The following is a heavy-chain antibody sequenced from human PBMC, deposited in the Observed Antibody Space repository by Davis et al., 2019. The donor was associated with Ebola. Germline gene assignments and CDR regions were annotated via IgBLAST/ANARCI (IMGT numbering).Heavy chain of an antibody. V-gene: IGHV4-59*01. Sequence: SETLSLTCSVSGGSISRYHWSWIRQPPGKGLEWIEYIYYSGSTNYNPSLKSRVTISVDTSKNQFSLKLSSVTAADTAVYYCARVRRDGYLSWGQGTLVTVSS. CDR2: IYYSGST. D-gene: IGHD5-24*01. CDR3: ARVRRDGYLS. J-gene: IGHJ5*02. CDR1: GGSISRYH.